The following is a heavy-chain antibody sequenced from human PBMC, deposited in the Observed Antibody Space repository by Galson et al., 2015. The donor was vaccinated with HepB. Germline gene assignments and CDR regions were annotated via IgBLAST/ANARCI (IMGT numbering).Heavy chain of an antibody. D-gene: IGHD6-19*01. Sequence: SLRLSCAASGFTFRNYGMHWVRQAPGKGLEWVAVIWYDGSNRYYAESVKGRFTISRDNSKNTLYLQMNSLRAEDTAVYYCAKEEQWLTTFDYWGQGTLVTVSS. CDR1: GFTFRNYG. V-gene: IGHV3-33*06. J-gene: IGHJ4*02. CDR3: AKEEQWLTTFDY. CDR2: IWYDGSNR.